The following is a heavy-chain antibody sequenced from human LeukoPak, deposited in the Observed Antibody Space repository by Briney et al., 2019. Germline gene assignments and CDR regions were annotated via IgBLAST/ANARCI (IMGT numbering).Heavy chain of an antibody. Sequence: PGGSLRLSCVASGFPFSNHWMSWVRQAPGKGLEWVANIKYDGAEQFYVDSVRGRFTISRDNAKNSLSLQMNSLRAEDTAVYYCAREVQRPLDYWGQGILVTVPS. CDR1: GFPFSNHW. J-gene: IGHJ4*02. V-gene: IGHV3-7*01. D-gene: IGHD1-1*01. CDR3: AREVQRPLDY. CDR2: IKYDGAEQ.